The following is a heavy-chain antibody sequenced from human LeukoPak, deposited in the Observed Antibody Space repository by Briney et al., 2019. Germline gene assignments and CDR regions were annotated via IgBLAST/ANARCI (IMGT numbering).Heavy chain of an antibody. CDR3: ATYSYYDYVWGTYPYDWYFDY. J-gene: IGHJ4*02. CDR1: GYTFTRYY. CDR2: INPSGGST. D-gene: IGHD3-16*01. V-gene: IGHV1-46*01. Sequence: ASVKVSCKASGYTFTRYYMHWVRQAPGQGLEWMGLINPSGGSTSYAQKFQGRVTMTRDTSTSTVYMELRSLRSEDTAVYYCATYSYYDYVWGTYPYDWYFDYCGQGTLVTVSS.